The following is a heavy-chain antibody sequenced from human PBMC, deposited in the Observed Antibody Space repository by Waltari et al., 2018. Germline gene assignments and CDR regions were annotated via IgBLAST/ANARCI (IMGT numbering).Heavy chain of an antibody. V-gene: IGHV3-33*01. CDR1: GFTFITYG. CDR3: ARDFSVFQMGGDNFDN. J-gene: IGHJ4*02. CDR2: IWHDGGQR. D-gene: IGHD3-16*01. Sequence: QVQLVESVGGAVQPGTSLRLSCEASGFTFITYGLHWVRQAPGQGLEWVAVIWHDGGQRYYAESVKGRFTISRDNSKNTVFLQMNNLRVDDSAVYDCARDFSVFQMGGDNFDNWGQGTLVTVSS.